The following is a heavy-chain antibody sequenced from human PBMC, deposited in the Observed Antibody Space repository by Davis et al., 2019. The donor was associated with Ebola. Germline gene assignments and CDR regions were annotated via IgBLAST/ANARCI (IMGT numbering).Heavy chain of an antibody. J-gene: IGHJ4*02. CDR1: GGSFSGYY. CDR2: INHSGNT. V-gene: IGHV4-34*01. Sequence: PSETLSLTCAVYGGSFSGYYWTWIRQPPGKGLEWIGEINHSGNTKYNPSLESRVTISVDTSKNQFSLKVTSATAADTAVYYCARGRARWSRTIDYWGQGTLVTVSS. D-gene: IGHD4-23*01. CDR3: ARGRARWSRTIDY.